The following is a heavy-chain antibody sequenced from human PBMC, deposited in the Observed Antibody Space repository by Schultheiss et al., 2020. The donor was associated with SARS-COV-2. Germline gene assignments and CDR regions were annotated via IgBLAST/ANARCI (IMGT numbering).Heavy chain of an antibody. V-gene: IGHV3-48*04. Sequence: GGSLRLSCAASGFTVSSNYMSWVRQAPGKGLEWVSSISSSSSTIYYADSVKGRFTISRDNARNSLYLQMNSLRAEDTAVYYCATQGRVPPNKYYYYMDVWGKGTTVTVSS. CDR2: ISSSSSTI. D-gene: IGHD1/OR15-1a*01. CDR1: GFTVSSNY. CDR3: ATQGRVPPNKYYYYMDV. J-gene: IGHJ6*03.